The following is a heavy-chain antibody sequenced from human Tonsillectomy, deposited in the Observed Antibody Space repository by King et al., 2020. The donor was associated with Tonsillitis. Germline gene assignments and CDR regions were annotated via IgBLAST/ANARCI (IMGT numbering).Heavy chain of an antibody. J-gene: IGHJ4*02. Sequence: VQLVESGGGLVQPGGSLRLSCAASGFTFRNYAMTWVRQAPGKGLEWVSGLSGSGGSTYYADSVKGRFTISRDNSKNTLYLQMSSLTAEDTAVYYCAKGVIVVVVAATVFDYWGQGTLVTVSS. V-gene: IGHV3-23*04. CDR3: AKGVIVVVVAATVFDY. CDR1: GFTFRNYA. D-gene: IGHD2-15*01. CDR2: LSGSGGST.